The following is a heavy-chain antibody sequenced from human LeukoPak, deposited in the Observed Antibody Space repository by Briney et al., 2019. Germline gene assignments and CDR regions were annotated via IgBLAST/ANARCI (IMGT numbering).Heavy chain of an antibody. CDR3: ARVNAPGFDP. CDR1: RFTFNTYA. V-gene: IGHV3-23*01. CDR2: ISGNGDIT. Sequence: GGSLRLSCAASRFTFNTYAVNWVRQAPGKGLEWVSAISGNGDITYYADSVRGRFTISRDNSKNTLYLQMNSLRAEDTAVYYCARVNAPGFDPWGQGTLVTVSS. J-gene: IGHJ5*02.